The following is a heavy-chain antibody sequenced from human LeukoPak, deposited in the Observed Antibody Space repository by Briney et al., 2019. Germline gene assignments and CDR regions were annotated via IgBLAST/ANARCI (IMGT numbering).Heavy chain of an antibody. V-gene: IGHV3-23*01. J-gene: IGHJ4*02. D-gene: IGHD3-10*01. CDR2: ISGSGGST. CDR1: GFTFSSYA. Sequence: GGSLRLSCAASGFTFSSYAISWVRQAPGKGLEWVSAISGSGGSTYYADSVKGRFTISRDNYKNTLYLQMNSLRVEDTAVYYCANHRSAFEFWGQGTLVTVSS. CDR3: ANHRSAFEF.